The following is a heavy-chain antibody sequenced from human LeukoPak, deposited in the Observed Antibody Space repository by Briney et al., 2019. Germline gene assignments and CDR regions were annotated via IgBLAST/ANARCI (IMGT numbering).Heavy chain of an antibody. CDR1: GFTVSSNY. CDR3: ARDGFSSGYPYDAFDI. D-gene: IGHD3-22*01. J-gene: IGHJ3*02. CDR2: IYSGGST. V-gene: IGHV3-53*01. Sequence: GGSLRLSCAASGFTVSSNYMSWVRQAPGKGLEWVSDIYSGGSTYYADSVKGRFTITRDNSKNTLYLQMNSLRAEDTAVYYCARDGFSSGYPYDAFDIWGQGTMVTVSS.